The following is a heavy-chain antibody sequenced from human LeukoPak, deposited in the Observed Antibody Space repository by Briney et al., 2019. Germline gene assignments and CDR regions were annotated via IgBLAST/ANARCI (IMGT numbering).Heavy chain of an antibody. Sequence: GGSLRLSCAASGFTFSSYWMSWVRQAPGKGLEWVANIKQDGSEKYYVDSVKGRFTISRDNAKNSLYLQMNSLRAEDTAVYYCARVQSKAYDFWSGRDAFDIWGQGTMVTVSS. V-gene: IGHV3-7*01. D-gene: IGHD3-3*01. CDR3: ARVQSKAYDFWSGRDAFDI. CDR1: GFTFSSYW. J-gene: IGHJ3*02. CDR2: IKQDGSEK.